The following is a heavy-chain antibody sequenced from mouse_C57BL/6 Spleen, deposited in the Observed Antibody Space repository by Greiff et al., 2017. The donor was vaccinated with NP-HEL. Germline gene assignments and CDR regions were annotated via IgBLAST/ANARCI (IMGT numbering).Heavy chain of an antibody. V-gene: IGHV5-9-1*02. CDR3: TRDNGNYDWFAY. D-gene: IGHD2-1*01. Sequence: EVKLMESGEGLVKPGGSLKLSCAASGFTFSSYAMSWVRQTPEKRLEWVAYISSGGDYIYYADTVKGRFTISRDNARNTLYLQMSSLKSEDTAMYYCTRDNGNYDWFAYWGQGTLVTVSA. J-gene: IGHJ3*01. CDR2: ISSGGDYI. CDR1: GFTFSSYA.